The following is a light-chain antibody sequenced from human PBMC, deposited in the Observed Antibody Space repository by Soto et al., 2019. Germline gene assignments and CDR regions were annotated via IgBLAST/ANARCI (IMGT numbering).Light chain of an antibody. CDR2: GAS. Sequence: EIVMTQSPATVSVSPGARATLSCRASESASSTLAWYQQNPGQAPRLLIYGASTRATGIPARFSGSGSGTEFTLTISSLQSEDFAVDYCQHFQKWPLTVGGGTNVEIK. J-gene: IGKJ4*01. CDR1: ESASST. V-gene: IGKV3-15*01. CDR3: QHFQKWPLT.